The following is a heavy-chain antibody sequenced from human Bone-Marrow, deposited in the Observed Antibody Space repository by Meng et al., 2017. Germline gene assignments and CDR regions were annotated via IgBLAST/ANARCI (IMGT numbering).Heavy chain of an antibody. J-gene: IGHJ5*02. CDR3: AKDWGSNDWYNWFDP. CDR1: GFTISDTG. V-gene: IGHV3-30*18. CDR2: ISNHGSDN. Sequence: VRPGDAGGGVVQPWRSLTLDCVTYGFTISDTGLNWVRKDPGKGLEWVAMISNHGSDNPYGSSVLGRFPISRDTSKNTLYLQMNRLRAEDSAIYYCAKDWGSNDWYNWFDPWGQGTLVTVSS. D-gene: IGHD3-16*01.